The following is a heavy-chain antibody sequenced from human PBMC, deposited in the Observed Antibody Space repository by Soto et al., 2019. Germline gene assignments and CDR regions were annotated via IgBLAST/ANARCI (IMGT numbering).Heavy chain of an antibody. J-gene: IGHJ4*02. Sequence: QLQLQESGPGLVKPSETLSLTCTVSGGSISSSSYYWGWIRQPPGKGLEWIGSIYYSGSTYYNPSLKSRVTISVDTSKNQFSLKLSSVTAADTAMYYCARRSSYGFFSNWGQGTLVTVSS. CDR1: GGSISSSSYY. D-gene: IGHD5-18*01. CDR2: IYYSGST. V-gene: IGHV4-39*01. CDR3: ARRSSYGFFSN.